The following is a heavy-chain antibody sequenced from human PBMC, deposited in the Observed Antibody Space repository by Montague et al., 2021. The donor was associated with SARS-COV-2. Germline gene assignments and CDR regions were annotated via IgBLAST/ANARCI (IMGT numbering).Heavy chain of an antibody. D-gene: IGHD3-22*01. V-gene: IGHV4-39*01. CDR3: ARLPYFYDSTHAFDI. Sequence: SETQSLTYTVSGGFISSSSYYWGWIRQPPGKGLEWIGNIFYSGSTYYNTSLKSRVTISVDTSKNQFSLRLSSVTAADTAVYYCARLPYFYDSTHAFDIWGQGTMVTVSS. CDR2: IFYSGST. CDR1: GGFISSSSYY. J-gene: IGHJ3*02.